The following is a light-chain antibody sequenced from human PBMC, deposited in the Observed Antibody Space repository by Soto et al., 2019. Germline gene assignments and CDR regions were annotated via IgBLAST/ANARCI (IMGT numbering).Light chain of an antibody. J-gene: IGLJ1*01. V-gene: IGLV2-14*01. CDR2: EVS. Sequence: QSVLTQPASVSGSPGQSITISCTGTSSDVGGYNSVSRYQQHPGKAPKLMISEVSNRPSGVSNRFSGSKSGNTASLTISGLQAEDEADYYCSSYTSSSTLVFGTGTKVTVL. CDR3: SSYTSSSTLV. CDR1: SSDVGGYNS.